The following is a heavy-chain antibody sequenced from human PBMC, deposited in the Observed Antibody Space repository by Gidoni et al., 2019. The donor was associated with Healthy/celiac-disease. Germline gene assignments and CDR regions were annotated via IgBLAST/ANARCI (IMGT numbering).Heavy chain of an antibody. CDR3: TNIETSSSWAYYFDY. Sequence: EVQLVVSGGGLVKPGGSRRLSCAASGFTFTNAWMSWVRQAPGKGLGWVGRIKSKTDGGTTDYAAPVKGRFTISRDDSKNTLYLQMNSLKTEDTAVYYCTNIETSSSWAYYFDYWGQGTLVTVSS. CDR1: GFTFTNAW. CDR2: IKSKTDGGTT. J-gene: IGHJ4*02. V-gene: IGHV3-15*01. D-gene: IGHD6-13*01.